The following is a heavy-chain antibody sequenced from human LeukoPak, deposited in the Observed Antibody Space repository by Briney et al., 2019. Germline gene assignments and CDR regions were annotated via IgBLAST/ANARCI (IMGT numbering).Heavy chain of an antibody. CDR1: GFTATGSY. Sequence: PGGSLRLSCAASGFTATGSYMTWVRQAPGKGLEWVSIIYRGGGTSYANSVRGRFTVSRDNSKNTLYLQMNSLRAEDTAVYYCARGASPDVWGKGTTVTVSS. CDR3: ARGASPDV. J-gene: IGHJ6*04. CDR2: IYRGGGT. D-gene: IGHD3-16*01. V-gene: IGHV3-53*01.